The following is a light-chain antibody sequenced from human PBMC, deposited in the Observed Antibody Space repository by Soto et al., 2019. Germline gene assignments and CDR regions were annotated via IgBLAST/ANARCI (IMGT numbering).Light chain of an antibody. CDR3: CSYAGSYIWV. CDR1: SSDVGGYNY. CDR2: GVS. Sequence: QSALTQPRSVSGSPGQSVTISCTGTSSDVGGYNYVSWYQQHPAKAPKLMIYGVSKWPSGVPDRFSGSKSGNTASLTISGLQAEDEADYYCCSYAGSYIWVFGGGTKLTVL. V-gene: IGLV2-11*01. J-gene: IGLJ3*02.